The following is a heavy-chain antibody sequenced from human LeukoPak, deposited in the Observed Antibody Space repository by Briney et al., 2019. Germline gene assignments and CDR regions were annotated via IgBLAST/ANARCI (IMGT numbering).Heavy chain of an antibody. J-gene: IGHJ4*02. Sequence: ASVKVSCKASGYTFTGYYMHWVRQAPGQGLEWMGWINPNSGGTNYAQKFQGRVTMTRDTSISTAYMALSRLRSDDTAVYYCATDYYDSSGYDPFDYWGQGTLVTVSS. CDR2: INPNSGGT. CDR1: GYTFTGYY. CDR3: ATDYYDSSGYDPFDY. V-gene: IGHV1-2*02. D-gene: IGHD3-22*01.